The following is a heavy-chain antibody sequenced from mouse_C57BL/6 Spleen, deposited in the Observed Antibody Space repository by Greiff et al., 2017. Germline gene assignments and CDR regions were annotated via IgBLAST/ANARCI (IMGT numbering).Heavy chain of an antibody. D-gene: IGHD2-3*01. CDR2: IDPSDSYT. Sequence: VKLQQPGAELVKPGASVKLSCKASGYTFTSYWMQWVKQRPGQGLEWIGEIDPSDSYTNYNQKFKGKATLTVDTSSSTAYMQLSSLTSEDSAVYYCARLDGYPFAYWGQGTLVTVSA. CDR3: ARLDGYPFAY. V-gene: IGHV1-50*01. J-gene: IGHJ3*01. CDR1: GYTFTSYW.